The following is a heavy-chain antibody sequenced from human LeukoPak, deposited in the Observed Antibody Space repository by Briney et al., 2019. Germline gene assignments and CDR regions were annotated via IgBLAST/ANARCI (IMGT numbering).Heavy chain of an antibody. Sequence: SVKVSCKASGFTFPSSAMQWVRQARGQRLEWIGWIVVGSGHTNYAQKFQERVTITRDVSTSTAYMELSSLRSEDTAVYYCVTLVRGLLPTGLRYWGQGTLVTVSS. CDR1: GFTFPSSA. CDR3: VTLVRGLLPTGLRY. CDR2: IVVGSGHT. V-gene: IGHV1-58*02. D-gene: IGHD3-22*01. J-gene: IGHJ4*02.